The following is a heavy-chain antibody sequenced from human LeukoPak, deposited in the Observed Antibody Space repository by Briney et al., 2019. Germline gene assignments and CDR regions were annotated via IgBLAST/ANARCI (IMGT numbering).Heavy chain of an antibody. CDR3: ARHRASWYYFEY. J-gene: IGHJ4*02. CDR2: IFYSGST. V-gene: IGHV4-59*08. Sequence: SETLSLTCTVSGGSISTYYWSWIRQPPGKGLEWIAYIFYSGSTNYNPSLKSRVTISVDTSDNQFSLKLSSVTAADTAVYYCARHRASWYYFEYWGQGTLVTVSS. D-gene: IGHD6-13*01. CDR1: GGSISTYY.